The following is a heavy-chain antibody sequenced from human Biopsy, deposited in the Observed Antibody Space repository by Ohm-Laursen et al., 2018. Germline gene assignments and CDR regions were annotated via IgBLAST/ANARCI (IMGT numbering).Heavy chain of an antibody. J-gene: IGHJ3*01. CDR3: ASVVLGPTNDAFDL. CDR1: GGDINNYY. CDR2: IYPGGST. D-gene: IGHD3-22*01. V-gene: IGHV4-4*07. Sequence: SETLSFTCNVSGGDINNYYWSWIRQPAGKGLEWIGRIYPGGSTKYNPSLKSRVTMSVDTSKKQLSLRLRSATAADTAMYYCASVVLGPTNDAFDLWGQGTMVVVSS.